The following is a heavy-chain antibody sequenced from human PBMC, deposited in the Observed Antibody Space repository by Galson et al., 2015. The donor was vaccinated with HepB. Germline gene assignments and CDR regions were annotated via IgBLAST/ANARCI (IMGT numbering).Heavy chain of an antibody. Sequence: SLRLSCAASGFTFSSYGMHWVRQAPGKGLEWVAVISYDGSNKYYADSVKGRFTISRDNSKNTLYLQMNSLRAEDTAVYYCAKDLEAYSGYETASIAVAGTWNYGMDVWGQGTTVTVSS. CDR3: AKDLEAYSGYETASIAVAGTWNYGMDV. D-gene: IGHD6-19*01. V-gene: IGHV3-30*18. CDR2: ISYDGSNK. J-gene: IGHJ6*02. CDR1: GFTFSSYG.